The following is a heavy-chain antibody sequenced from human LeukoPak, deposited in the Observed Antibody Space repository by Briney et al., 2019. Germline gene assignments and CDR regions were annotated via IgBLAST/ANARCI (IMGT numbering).Heavy chain of an antibody. Sequence: GGSLRLSCSASASVLNRLTMNWFRQSPGKGLEWVSSISTSSNYIFYSDSVKGRFNISRDNTKNSLFLDMTTLRDEDTAVYYCASTIHGSTSDSEGYYPKWFDPWGQGTVVTVSS. CDR2: ISTSSNYI. D-gene: IGHD3-3*01. CDR3: ASTIHGSTSDSEGYYPKWFDP. J-gene: IGHJ5*01. V-gene: IGHV3-21*01. CDR1: ASVLNRLT.